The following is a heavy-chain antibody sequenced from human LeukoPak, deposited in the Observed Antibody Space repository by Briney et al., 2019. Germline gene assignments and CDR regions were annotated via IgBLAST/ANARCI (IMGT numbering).Heavy chain of an antibody. CDR2: IFYSGST. J-gene: IGHJ4*02. CDR3: ARHGGSSGYYYLY. CDR1: GGSISSGDSY. V-gene: IGHV4-39*01. Sequence: SETLSLTCTVSGGSISSGDSYWSWIRQPPGKGLEWIGRIFYSGSTYYNPSLKSRVTISVDTSKNHFSLKLSSVTAADTAVYYCARHGGSSGYYYLYWGQGTLVTVSS. D-gene: IGHD3-22*01.